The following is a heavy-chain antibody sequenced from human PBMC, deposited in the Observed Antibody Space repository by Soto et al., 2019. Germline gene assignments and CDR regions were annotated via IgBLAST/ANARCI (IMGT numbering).Heavy chain of an antibody. CDR2: IDVGSANA. CDR3: ATDGGPLLWSLRTY. V-gene: IGHV1-58*01. J-gene: IGHJ4*02. Sequence: GHRLQWIGWIDVGSANAIYAQKFQGRVTMTEDTSTDTAYMELSSLRSEDTAVYYCATDGGPLLWSLRTYWGQGTPVPVS. D-gene: IGHD3-10*01.